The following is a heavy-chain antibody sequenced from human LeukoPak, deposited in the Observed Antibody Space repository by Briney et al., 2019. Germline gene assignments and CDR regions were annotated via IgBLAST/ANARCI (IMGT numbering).Heavy chain of an antibody. J-gene: IGHJ4*02. V-gene: IGHV1-2*02. CDR1: GYTFTDYN. CDR3: ARPVLRLSGAFEF. CDR2: ISPNTGGT. Sequence: ASVKVSCKASGYTFTDYNIHWVRQAPGQGLEWMGWISPNTGGTKYAQGLQGRATVTRDTSIRTAYMELSRLRSDDTAMYYCARPVLRLSGAFEFWGQGTPVIVSS. D-gene: IGHD3-16*01.